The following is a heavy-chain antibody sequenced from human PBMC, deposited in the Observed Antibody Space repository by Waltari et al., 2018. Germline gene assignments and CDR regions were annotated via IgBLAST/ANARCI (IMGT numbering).Heavy chain of an antibody. D-gene: IGHD4-17*01. J-gene: IGHJ5*02. CDR3: ALSRYGLASPKFDP. V-gene: IGHV4-34*02. Sequence: QVQVQQWGAGLVKPSETLSLTCAVYGGSFSGYYWSCLRQPPGKALEWIGEIDHSGVTNYNPSLTSRATISVDTSRNQLSLKLTSVTAADTAIYYCALSRYGLASPKFDPWGQGILVTVSS. CDR1: GGSFSGYY. CDR2: IDHSGVT.